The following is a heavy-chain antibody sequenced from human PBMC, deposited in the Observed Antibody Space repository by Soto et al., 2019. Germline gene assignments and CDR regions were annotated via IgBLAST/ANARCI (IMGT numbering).Heavy chain of an antibody. D-gene: IGHD6-6*01. V-gene: IGHV3-23*01. J-gene: IGHJ6*03. CDR3: AKDGREYSSSSTYYYYYMDV. Sequence: GGSLRLSCAASGFTFSSYAMSWVRQAPGKGLEWVSAISGSGGSTYYADSVKGRFTISRDNSKNTLYLQMNSLRAEDTAVYYCAKDGREYSSSSTYYYYYMDVWGKGTTVTVSS. CDR2: ISGSGGST. CDR1: GFTFSSYA.